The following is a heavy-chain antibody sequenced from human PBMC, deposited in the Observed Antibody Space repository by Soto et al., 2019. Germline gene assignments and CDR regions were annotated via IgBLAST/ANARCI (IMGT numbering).Heavy chain of an antibody. V-gene: IGHV4-59*01. CDR2: IYYNGST. J-gene: IGHJ6*02. CDR3: ARDRPARASGYPLSPPYYYYVMDV. Sequence: QVQLQESAPGLVKPSETLSLTCTVSGGSISSYCWSWIRQPPWKGMEWIGYIYYNGSTNYNPSLKSRVTISVDTSKNQFSLKLSSVTAADTAVYYCARDRPARASGYPLSPPYYYYVMDVWGQGTTVTVSS. D-gene: IGHD5-12*01. CDR1: GGSISSYC.